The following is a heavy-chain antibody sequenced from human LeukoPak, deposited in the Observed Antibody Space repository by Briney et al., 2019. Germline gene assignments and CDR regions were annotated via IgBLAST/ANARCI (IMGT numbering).Heavy chain of an antibody. J-gene: IGHJ4*02. V-gene: IGHV4-39*07. CDR3: AGSPDYYDSSGYYNY. CDR2: IYYSGST. Sequence: PSETLSLTCTVSGGSISSSSYYWGWIRQPPGKGLEWIGSIYYSGSTYYNPSLKSRVTISVDTSKNQFSLKLSSVTAADTAVYYCAGSPDYYDSSGYYNYWGQGTLVTVSS. CDR1: GGSISSSSYY. D-gene: IGHD3-22*01.